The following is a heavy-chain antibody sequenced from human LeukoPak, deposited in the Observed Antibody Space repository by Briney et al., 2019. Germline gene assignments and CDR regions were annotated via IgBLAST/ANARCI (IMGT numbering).Heavy chain of an antibody. D-gene: IGHD2-2*01. CDR1: GYTFTSYY. CDR2: INPSGGST. V-gene: IGHV1-46*01. Sequence: ASMKVSCKASGYTFTSYYMHWVRQAPGQGLEWMGIINPSGGSTSYAQKFQGRVTMTRDTSTSTVYMELSSLRSEDTAVYYCASYQRLEEGPPYYYYGMDVWGQGTTVTVSS. CDR3: ASYQRLEEGPPYYYYGMDV. J-gene: IGHJ6*02.